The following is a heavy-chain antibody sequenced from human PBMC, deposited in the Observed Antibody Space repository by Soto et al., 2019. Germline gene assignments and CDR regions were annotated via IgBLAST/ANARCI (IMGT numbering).Heavy chain of an antibody. CDR1: GDSVSGNY. CDR2: IYYSVST. D-gene: IGHD3-9*01. V-gene: IGHV4-59*08. Sequence: SETLSLTCTVSGDSVSGNYWSWIRQPPGKGLEWIGYIYYSVSTNYNPSLKSRVTISVDTSKNQFSLKLRSVTAADTAVYYCARHSPPMYDILTGTTLDPYYGMDVWGQGTTVTVSS. J-gene: IGHJ6*02. CDR3: ARHSPPMYDILTGTTLDPYYGMDV.